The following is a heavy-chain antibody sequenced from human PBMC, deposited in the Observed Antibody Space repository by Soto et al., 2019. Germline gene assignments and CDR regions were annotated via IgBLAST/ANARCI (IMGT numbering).Heavy chain of an antibody. CDR1: GGSIKSDYY. Sequence: PSETLSLTCTVSGGSIKSDYYWAWVRQPPGGGLQWMGYKYYSGATDSDPSLEARVSFSVDTSKNQFFLNLTSVTVADTDVYYCDRGRKKYFYYGMDVWGPGIPVTVSS. CDR3: DRGRKKYFYYGMDV. V-gene: IGHV4-30-4*01. CDR2: KYYSGAT. J-gene: IGHJ6*02.